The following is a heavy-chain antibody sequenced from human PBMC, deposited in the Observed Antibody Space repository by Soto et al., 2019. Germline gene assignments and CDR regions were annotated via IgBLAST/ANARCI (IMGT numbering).Heavy chain of an antibody. CDR1: GFTFSSYG. CDR2: ISYDGSSK. V-gene: IGHV3-30*18. Sequence: QVQLVESGGGVVQPGRSLRLSCAASGFTFSSYGMHWVRQAPGKGLEWVAVISYDGSSKYYADSVKGRFTISRDNSKNTLYLQMNSLRAEDTAVYYCAKDGVADVDIVATTWADYWGQGTLVTVSS. D-gene: IGHD5-12*01. CDR3: AKDGVADVDIVATTWADY. J-gene: IGHJ4*02.